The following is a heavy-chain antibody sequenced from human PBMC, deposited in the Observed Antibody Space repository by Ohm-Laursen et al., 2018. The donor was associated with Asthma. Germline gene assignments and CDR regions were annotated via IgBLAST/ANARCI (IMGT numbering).Heavy chain of an antibody. D-gene: IGHD1-26*01. Sequence: SLRLSCPASGFTFRSYAMHWVRQAPGKGLAWVAVISYDGSTESYADTVKGRFTISRDNFKNTVHLDMNSLRAEDTAVYHCAKGIVPVYYYGLDVWGQGTTVTVSS. J-gene: IGHJ6*02. CDR3: AKGIVPVYYYGLDV. CDR1: GFTFRSYA. V-gene: IGHV3-30*18. CDR2: ISYDGSTE.